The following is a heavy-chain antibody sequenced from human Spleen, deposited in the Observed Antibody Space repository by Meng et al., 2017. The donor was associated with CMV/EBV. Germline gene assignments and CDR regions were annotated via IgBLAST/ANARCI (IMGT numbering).Heavy chain of an antibody. J-gene: IGHJ5*01. Sequence: SETLSLTCSVSGGSIRSDGYYWTWIRQHPGKGLEWIGHIYYSGNTYYNSSLKNRLTISVDTYKNQFSLTLSSVTAADTAVYYCASAAYNWFDSWGQGALVTVSS. CDR1: GGSIRSDGYY. CDR2: IYYSGNT. V-gene: IGHV4-31*03. CDR3: ASAAYNWFDS.